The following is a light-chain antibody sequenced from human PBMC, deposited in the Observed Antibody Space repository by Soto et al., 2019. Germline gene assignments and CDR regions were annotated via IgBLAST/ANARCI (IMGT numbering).Light chain of an antibody. CDR3: QQYGYSRT. CDR2: GAS. Sequence: EIVLTQSPGTLSLSPGERATLSCRASQSVSSNYLAWYQQKPGQAPRLLIYGASSRATGIPDRFTGSGSGTDFTLTISRLEPEDFAVYYCQQYGYSRTFGHGTKVEV. J-gene: IGKJ1*01. CDR1: QSVSSNY. V-gene: IGKV3-20*01.